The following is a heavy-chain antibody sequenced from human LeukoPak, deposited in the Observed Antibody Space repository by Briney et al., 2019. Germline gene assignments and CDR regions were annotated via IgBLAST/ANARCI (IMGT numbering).Heavy chain of an antibody. V-gene: IGHV4-30-2*01. CDR3: AREDGDSSGYYYFDY. D-gene: IGHD3-22*01. J-gene: IGHJ4*02. Sequence: SLTLSLTCAVSGGSISSGGYSWSWIRQPPGKGLEWIGYIYHSGSTYYNPSLKSRVTISVDRSKNQFSLKLSSVTAADTAVYYCAREDGDSSGYYYFDYWGQGTLVTVSS. CDR1: GGSISSGGYS. CDR2: IYHSGST.